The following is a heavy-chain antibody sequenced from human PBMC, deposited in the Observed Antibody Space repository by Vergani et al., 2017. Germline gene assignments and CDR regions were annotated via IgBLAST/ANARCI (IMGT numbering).Heavy chain of an antibody. CDR1: GGSFSGYY. D-gene: IGHD2-15*01. J-gene: IGHJ4*02. V-gene: IGHV4-34*01. CDR2: INHSGST. CDR3: ASGRYCSGGSCRTRGGGLFDS. Sequence: QVQLQQWGAGLLKPSETLSLTCAVYGGSFSGYYWSWLRQPPGKGLEWIGEINHSGSTNYNPSRQRRVTISVDSSKNQFSLKRSSVTAADTAVYYCASGRYCSGGSCRTRGGGLFDSWGQGTLVTVSS.